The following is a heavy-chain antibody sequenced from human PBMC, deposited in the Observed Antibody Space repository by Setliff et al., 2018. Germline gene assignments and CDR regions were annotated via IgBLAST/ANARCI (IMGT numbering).Heavy chain of an antibody. Sequence: PSETLSLTCTVSGGSLSSYYWSWIRQPPGKGLEWIGYIYDTGSTNSDPSLKSRVTMSVDTSKNQVSLKMTSVTAADTAVYYCARHGPTRTDSWFDSFDVWGQGTKVTVSS. CDR2: IYDTGST. CDR3: ARHGPTRTDSWFDSFDV. V-gene: IGHV4-59*08. D-gene: IGHD3-10*01. J-gene: IGHJ3*01. CDR1: GGSLSSYY.